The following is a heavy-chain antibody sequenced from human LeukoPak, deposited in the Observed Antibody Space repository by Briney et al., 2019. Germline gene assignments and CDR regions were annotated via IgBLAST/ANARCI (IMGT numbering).Heavy chain of an antibody. D-gene: IGHD2-2*01. V-gene: IGHV4-39*01. J-gene: IGHJ4*02. Sequence: SETLSLTCTVSGGSISSSSYYWGWIRQPPGKGLEWIGSIYYSGSTYYNPSLKSRVTISVDTSKNQFSLKLSSVTAADTAVYYCARRSDIVVVPAATPDYWGQGTLVTVSS. CDR1: GGSISSSSYY. CDR2: IYYSGST. CDR3: ARRSDIVVVPAATPDY.